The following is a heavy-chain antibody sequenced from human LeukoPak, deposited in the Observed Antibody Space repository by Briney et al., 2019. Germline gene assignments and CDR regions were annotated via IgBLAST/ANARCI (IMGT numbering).Heavy chain of an antibody. Sequence: ASVQVSCKASGYTFTSYYMHWVRQAPGQGLEWMGIINPSGGSTSYAQKFQGRVTMTRDTSTSTVYMELSSLRSEDTAVYYCASRAAAGTPYFDYWGQGTLVTVSS. J-gene: IGHJ4*02. CDR3: ASRAAAGTPYFDY. V-gene: IGHV1-46*01. D-gene: IGHD6-13*01. CDR1: GYTFTSYY. CDR2: INPSGGST.